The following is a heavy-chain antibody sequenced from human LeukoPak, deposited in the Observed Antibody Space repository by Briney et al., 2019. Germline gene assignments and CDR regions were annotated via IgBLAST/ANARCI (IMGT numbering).Heavy chain of an antibody. V-gene: IGHV1-2*02. CDR1: GYTFTGYY. CDR3: ARAAGPLQSRGLT. J-gene: IGHJ5*02. D-gene: IGHD2-2*01. Sequence: ASVKVSCKASGYTFTGYYMHWVRQAPGQGLEWMGWINPNSGGTNYAQKFQGRVTITRDTSASTAYMELSRLRSEDTAVYYCARAAGPLQSRGLTWGQGTLVTVSS. CDR2: INPNSGGT.